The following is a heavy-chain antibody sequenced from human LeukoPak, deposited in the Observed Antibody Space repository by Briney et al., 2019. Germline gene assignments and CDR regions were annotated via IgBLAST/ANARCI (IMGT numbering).Heavy chain of an antibody. CDR2: INYGESNT. J-gene: IGHJ4*02. D-gene: IGHD3-10*01. CDR3: ARHLDNRPIIIGH. CDR1: GFTFSSKTYW. V-gene: IGHV3-74*01. Sequence: GGSLRLTCAASGFTFSSKTYWMQWVRQAPGEALVGVSRINYGESNTNYADSVKGRLTIPRHNARDTLYLQMNSLRAEDTAVYYCARHLDNRPIIIGHWGQGTLVTVSS.